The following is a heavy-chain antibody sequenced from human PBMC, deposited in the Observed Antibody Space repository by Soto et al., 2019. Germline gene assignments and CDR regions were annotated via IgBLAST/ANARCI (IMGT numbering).Heavy chain of an antibody. CDR1: GFTFSRSL. D-gene: IGHD2-8*01. Sequence: GSLRLSCAPSGFTFSRSLTNSVRPAPETGLEWVSYISSSSSTIYYADSVKGRFTISRDNAKNSLYLQMNSLRDEDTAVYYCARSPKQSYCTNGVCQYYYYYGMDVWGQGTTVTVSS. J-gene: IGHJ6*02. CDR3: ARSPKQSYCTNGVCQYYYYYGMDV. V-gene: IGHV3-48*02. CDR2: ISSSSSTI.